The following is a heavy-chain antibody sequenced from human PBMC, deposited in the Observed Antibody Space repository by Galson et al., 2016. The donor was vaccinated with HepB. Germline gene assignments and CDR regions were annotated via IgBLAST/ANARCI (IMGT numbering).Heavy chain of an antibody. J-gene: IGHJ4*02. Sequence: SLRLSCAASGLTLTNSAMTWVRQAPGKGLEWVASILGGNDNTYTYHADSVKGRFTISRDNTKKTVYLQMSSLRVDDTAVFYCATERDYGIMDYWGQGTLVTVSS. D-gene: IGHD4-17*01. CDR2: ILGGNDNTYT. CDR1: GLTLTNSA. V-gene: IGHV3-23*01. CDR3: ATERDYGIMDY.